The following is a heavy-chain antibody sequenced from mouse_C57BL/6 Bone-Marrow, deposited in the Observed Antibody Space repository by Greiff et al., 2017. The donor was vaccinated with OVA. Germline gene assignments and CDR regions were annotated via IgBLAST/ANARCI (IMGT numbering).Heavy chain of an antibody. D-gene: IGHD2-10*01. J-gene: IGHJ3*01. CDR3: ANAYYVRGFAY. Sequence: QVQLKQPGAELVRPGSSVKLSCKASGYTFTSYWMHWVKQRPIQGLEWIGNIDPSDSETHYNQKFKDKATLTVDKSSSTAYMQLSSLTSEDSAVYYCANAYYVRGFAYWGQGTLVTVSA. V-gene: IGHV1-52*01. CDR1: GYTFTSYW. CDR2: IDPSDSET.